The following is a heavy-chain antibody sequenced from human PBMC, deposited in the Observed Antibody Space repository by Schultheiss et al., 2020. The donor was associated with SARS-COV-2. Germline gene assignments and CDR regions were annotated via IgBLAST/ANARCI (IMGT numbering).Heavy chain of an antibody. CDR2: IYYSGST. CDR3: ARRTPTGDDAFDI. V-gene: IGHV4-59*06. CDR1: GGSISSYY. D-gene: IGHD7-27*01. J-gene: IGHJ3*02. Sequence: SETLSLTCTVSGGSISSYYWSWIRQPPGKGLEWIGYIYYSGSTYYNPSLKSLVTISVDTSKNQFSLKLSSVTAADTAVYYCARRTPTGDDAFDIWGQGTMVTVSS.